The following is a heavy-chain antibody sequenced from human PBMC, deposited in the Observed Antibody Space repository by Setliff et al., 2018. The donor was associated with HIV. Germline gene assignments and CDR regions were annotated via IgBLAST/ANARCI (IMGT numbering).Heavy chain of an antibody. CDR3: ARATPFVVVPAAPNYYYYMDV. CDR2: IYTSGST. V-gene: IGHV4-61*02. D-gene: IGHD2-2*01. CDR1: GDSISGGSSY. Sequence: SQTLSLTCSVPGDSISGGSSYWSWIRQPAGKGLEWIGRIYTSGSTNYNPSLKSRVTISIDTSKYQFSLKLSSVTAADTAVYSCARATPFVVVPAAPNYYYYMDVWGKGTTVTVSS. J-gene: IGHJ6*03.